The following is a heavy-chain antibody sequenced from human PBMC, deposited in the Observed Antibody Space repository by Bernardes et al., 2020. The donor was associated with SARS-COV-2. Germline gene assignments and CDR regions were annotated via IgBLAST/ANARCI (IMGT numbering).Heavy chain of an antibody. J-gene: IGHJ6*02. D-gene: IGHD6-6*01. V-gene: IGHV1-69*06. CDR2: IIPIFGTA. CDR3: ARCGYSSSYYYYYGMDV. Sequence: SVKVSCKASGGTFSSYAISWVRQAPGQGLEWMGGIIPIFGTANYAQKFQGRVTITADKSTSTAYMELSSLRSEDTAVYYCARCGYSSSYYYYYGMDVWGQGTTVTVSS. CDR1: GGTFSSYA.